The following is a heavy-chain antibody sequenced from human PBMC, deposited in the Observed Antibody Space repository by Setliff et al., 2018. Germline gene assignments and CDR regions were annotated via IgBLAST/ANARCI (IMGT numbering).Heavy chain of an antibody. CDR3: GRDVFDFRTGQGGP. Sequence: ASVKVSCKASGYIFAGYYMHWVRQTPGQGLEWMGWINPISGGANYAQKFQGRVTISRDNAKNSLSLQMDGLRAEDTSVYYCGRDVFDFRTGQGGPWGQGTRVTVSS. CDR2: INPISGGA. V-gene: IGHV1-2*02. J-gene: IGHJ5*02. D-gene: IGHD3-3*01. CDR1: GYIFAGYY.